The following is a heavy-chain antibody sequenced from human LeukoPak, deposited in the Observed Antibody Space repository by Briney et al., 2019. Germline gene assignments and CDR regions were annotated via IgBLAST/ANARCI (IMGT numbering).Heavy chain of an antibody. Sequence: GASVTVSCKASGYTFTGYYMHWVRQAPGQGLEWMGWINPNSGGTNYAQKFQGRVTMTRDTSISTAYMELSRLRSDDTAVYYCARGDGSGSFHFDYWGQGTLVTVSS. CDR3: ARGDGSGSFHFDY. CDR2: INPNSGGT. V-gene: IGHV1-2*02. CDR1: GYTFTGYY. D-gene: IGHD3-10*01. J-gene: IGHJ4*02.